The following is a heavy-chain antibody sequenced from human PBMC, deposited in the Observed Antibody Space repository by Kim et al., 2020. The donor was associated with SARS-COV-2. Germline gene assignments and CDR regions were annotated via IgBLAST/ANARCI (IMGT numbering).Heavy chain of an antibody. CDR3: AKDLLVQGYDYLQVDD. Sequence: GGSLRLSCAASGFTFSSYGMHWVRQAPGKGLEWVAVISYDGSSIYYADSVKGRFTISRDNSKNTLYLQMNSLRAEDTAVYYCAKDLLVQGYDYLQVDDWG. V-gene: IGHV3-30*18. D-gene: IGHD3-10*01. CDR2: ISYDGSSI. CDR1: GFTFSSYG. J-gene: IGHJ4*01.